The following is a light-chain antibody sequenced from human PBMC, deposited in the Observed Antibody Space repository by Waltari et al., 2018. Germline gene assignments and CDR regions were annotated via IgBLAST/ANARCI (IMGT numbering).Light chain of an antibody. Sequence: DIQMTQTPSSLSASVGDSITITCRASQFVNNYINWYQLKPGRAPKLIIYAASSLQSGVPSSFSGSRSATDFTLTLTNLQPDDFATYVCQQTHSLPPTFGQGTKLDVK. CDR2: AAS. CDR1: QFVNNY. V-gene: IGKV1-39*01. J-gene: IGKJ2*01. CDR3: QQTHSLPPT.